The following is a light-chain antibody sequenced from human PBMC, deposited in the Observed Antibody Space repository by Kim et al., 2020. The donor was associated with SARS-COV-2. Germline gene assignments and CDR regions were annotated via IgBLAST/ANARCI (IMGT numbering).Light chain of an antibody. J-gene: IGLJ2*01. CDR2: VSSDGSH. CDR3: QTWGTGVV. CDR1: SGHSRYA. V-gene: IGLV4-69*01. Sequence: QPVLTQSPSASASLGASVKLTCTLSSGHSRYAIAWHQQQPGKGPRYLMEVSSDGSHSKGDGIPDRFSGSSSGAERHLTISSLQSEDEADYYCQTWGTGVVFGGGTQLTVL.